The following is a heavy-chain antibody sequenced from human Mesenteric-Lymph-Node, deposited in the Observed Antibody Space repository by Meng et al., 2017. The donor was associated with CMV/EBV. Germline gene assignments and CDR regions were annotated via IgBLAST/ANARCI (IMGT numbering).Heavy chain of an antibody. CDR3: ARDILPNYYDSSGWDY. J-gene: IGHJ4*02. CDR2: IKQDGSEK. Sequence: GESLKISCAASGFTFSAYWLHWVRQAPGKGLEWVANIKQDGSEKYYVDSVKGRFTISRDNAKNSLYLQMNSLRAEDTAVYYCARDILPNYYDSSGWDYWGQGTLVTVSS. V-gene: IGHV3-7*01. CDR1: GFTFSAYW. D-gene: IGHD3-22*01.